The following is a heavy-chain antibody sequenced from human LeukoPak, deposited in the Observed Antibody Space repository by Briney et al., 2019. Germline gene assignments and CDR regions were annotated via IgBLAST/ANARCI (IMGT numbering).Heavy chain of an antibody. D-gene: IGHD3-22*01. CDR1: GFTFSSYW. V-gene: IGHV3-7*03. Sequence: PGGSLRLSCAASGFTFSSYWMSWVRQAPGKGLEWVANIKQDGSEKYYVDSVKGRFTISRDNAKNSLYLQMNSLRAEDTAVYYCARAGYYAYYYYYGMDVWGQGTTVTVSS. CDR2: IKQDGSEK. CDR3: ARAGYYAYYYYYGMDV. J-gene: IGHJ6*02.